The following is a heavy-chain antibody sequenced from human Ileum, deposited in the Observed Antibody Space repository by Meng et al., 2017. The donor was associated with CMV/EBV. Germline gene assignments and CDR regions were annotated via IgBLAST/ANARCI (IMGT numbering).Heavy chain of an antibody. D-gene: IGHD6-13*01. V-gene: IGHV2-5*02. J-gene: IGHJ5*01. Sequence: QSPFQEPLPTFCNPSYTPPLPRHFARFFLSVSVLRVCWIRQPPGKALEWLALIYWDDDKRYSPSLQSRLSIPTDHSQEHVVLTITNMDPLDTASYYCVHRSSSISWPYNYCDSWGQGTLVTVSS. CDR1: RFFLSVSVLR. CDR2: IYWDDDK. CDR3: VHRSSSISWPYNYCDS.